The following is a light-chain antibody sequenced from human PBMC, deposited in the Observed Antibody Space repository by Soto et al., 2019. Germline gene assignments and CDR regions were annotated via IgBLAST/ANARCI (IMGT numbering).Light chain of an antibody. V-gene: IGKV1-39*01. CDR2: AAS. CDR1: QSISNH. Sequence: GARVIITCRASQSISNHLNWYQQKPGKAPKLLILAASSLQSGVPSRFSGSRSGPDFTLTISSLQPEDFATYYCQQSYSSPPTFGQGTKVDIK. CDR3: QQSYSSPPT. J-gene: IGKJ1*01.